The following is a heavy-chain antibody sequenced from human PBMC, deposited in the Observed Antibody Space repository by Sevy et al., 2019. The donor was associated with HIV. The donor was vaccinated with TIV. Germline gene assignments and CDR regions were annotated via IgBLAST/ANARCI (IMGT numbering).Heavy chain of an antibody. J-gene: IGHJ5*02. V-gene: IGHV4-59*12. Sequence: SETLSLTCTVSGGSISSYYWSWIRQPPGKGLEWIGYIYYSGSTNYNPSLKSRFTISVDTSKNQFSLKLSSVTAADTAVYYCASSPMLGYCSGGSCTEWFDPWGQGTLVTVSS. CDR2: IYYSGST. D-gene: IGHD2-15*01. CDR3: ASSPMLGYCSGGSCTEWFDP. CDR1: GGSISSYY.